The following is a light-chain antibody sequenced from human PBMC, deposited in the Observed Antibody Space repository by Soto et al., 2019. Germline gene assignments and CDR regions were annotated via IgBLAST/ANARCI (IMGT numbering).Light chain of an antibody. CDR1: QSLLHSNGYNY. V-gene: IGKV2-28*01. CDR2: LGA. CDR3: MQPLQSWT. Sequence: DIVMTQSPLSLPVTPGEPASISCRSSQSLLHSNGYNYLDWYLQKPGQSQQLLIYLGANRAAGVPDSFSRIGSGTDLTLKNSRVGAEDVGVYYCMQPLQSWTCGRGTKVEIK. J-gene: IGKJ1*01.